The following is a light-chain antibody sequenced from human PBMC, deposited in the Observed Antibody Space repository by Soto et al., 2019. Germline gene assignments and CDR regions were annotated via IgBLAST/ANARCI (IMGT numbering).Light chain of an antibody. CDR3: QQSDSTPYT. Sequence: DIHMTQSPSSLSASVGGRVTITCRASQTISTYLNWYQQKPGKAPRLLIYDASSLLSGVPSRFSGSGSGTDFTLTIASLQPEDFSTYYCQQSDSTPYTFGQGTKVDIK. CDR2: DAS. V-gene: IGKV1-39*01. CDR1: QTISTY. J-gene: IGKJ2*01.